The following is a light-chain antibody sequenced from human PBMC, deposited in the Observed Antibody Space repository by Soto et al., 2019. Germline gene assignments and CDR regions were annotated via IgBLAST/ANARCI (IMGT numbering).Light chain of an antibody. CDR2: RTS. J-gene: IGKJ2*01. V-gene: IGKV3-20*01. CDR3: QHYGGSPHEVT. CDR1: QSVSSTH. Sequence: EIVLTQSAGTLSLSPGERATLSCRASQSVSSTHLAWYQQKPGQAPRLLIYRTSTRATGIPDRFSGSGSGTDFTLTITRVEPEDFAVYYCQHYGGSPHEVTFGQGTKLEI.